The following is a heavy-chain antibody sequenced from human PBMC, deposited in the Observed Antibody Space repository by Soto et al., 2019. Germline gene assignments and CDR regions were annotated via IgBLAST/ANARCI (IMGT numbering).Heavy chain of an antibody. V-gene: IGHV1-69*01. Sequence: QVQLVQSGAEVKKPGSSVKVSCKSSGGTFSSFAFSWVRQAPGEGLEWMGGLIVILGSTNYAQKFEGRVTFTADEGSSTAYREVSGRRSEDTAVYFCASGYYDSSGYSIDYWGQGTQGTVST. D-gene: IGHD3-22*01. J-gene: IGHJ4*02. CDR3: ASGYYDSSGYSIDY. CDR1: GGTFSSFA. CDR2: LIVILGST.